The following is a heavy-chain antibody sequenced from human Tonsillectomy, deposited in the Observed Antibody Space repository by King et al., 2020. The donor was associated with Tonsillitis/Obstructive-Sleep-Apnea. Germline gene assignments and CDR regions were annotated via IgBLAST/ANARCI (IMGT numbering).Heavy chain of an antibody. CDR3: AREWHIVVVTRDGMDV. CDR2: FRGNGGST. J-gene: IGHJ6*02. V-gene: IGHV3-23*04. D-gene: IGHD2-21*02. CDR1: GFTFSSYA. Sequence: VQLVESGGGLVQPGGSLRLSCAASGFTFSSYAMSWVRQAPGKGLEWVSGFRGNGGSTYYADSVKGRFTISRDNSKNTLYLQMNSLRAEDTALYYCAREWHIVVVTRDGMDVWGQGTTVTVSS.